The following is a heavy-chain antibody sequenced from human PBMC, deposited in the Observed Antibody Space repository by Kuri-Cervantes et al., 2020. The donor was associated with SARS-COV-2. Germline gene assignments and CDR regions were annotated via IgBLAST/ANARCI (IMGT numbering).Heavy chain of an antibody. Sequence: GESLKISCAASGFTFSSYAMSWVRQAPGKGLEWVSAISGSGGSTYYADSVKGRFTISRDNSKNTLYLQMNSLRAEDTAVYYYARDLVVPAASGTDYWGQGTLVTVSS. J-gene: IGHJ4*02. CDR3: ARDLVVPAASGTDY. D-gene: IGHD2-2*01. CDR1: GFTFSSYA. CDR2: ISGSGGST. V-gene: IGHV3-23*01.